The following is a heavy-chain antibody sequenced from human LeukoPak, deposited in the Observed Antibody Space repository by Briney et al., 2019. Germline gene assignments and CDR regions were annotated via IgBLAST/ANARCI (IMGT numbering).Heavy chain of an antibody. D-gene: IGHD1-26*01. CDR2: INHSGST. CDR3: ARSTRYSGSCLWFDP. CDR1: GGSFSGYY. V-gene: IGHV4-34*01. J-gene: IGHJ5*02. Sequence: PSETLSLTCAVYGGSFSGYYWSWIRQPPGKGLEWIGEINHSGSTNYNPSLKSRVTISVDTSKNQFSLKLSSVTAADTAVYYCARSTRYSGSCLWFDPWGQGTLVTVSS.